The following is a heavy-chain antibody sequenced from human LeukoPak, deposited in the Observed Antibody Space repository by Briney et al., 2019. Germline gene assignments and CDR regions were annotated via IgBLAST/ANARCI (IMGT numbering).Heavy chain of an antibody. D-gene: IGHD6-13*01. CDR2: IKQDGSEK. CDR1: GFTFSSYW. Sequence: SGGSLRLSCAASGFTFSSYWMNWVRQAPGKGLEWVANIKQDGSEKKYVDSVKGRFTISRDNAKNSLYLQMNSLRAEDTAVYYCMTASRSCSWPPPTWGQGTLVTVSS. V-gene: IGHV3-7*01. CDR3: MTASRSCSWPPPT. J-gene: IGHJ5*02.